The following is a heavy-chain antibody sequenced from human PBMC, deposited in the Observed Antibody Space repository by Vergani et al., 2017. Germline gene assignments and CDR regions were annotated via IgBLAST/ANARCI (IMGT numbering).Heavy chain of an antibody. CDR2: ISGSGGST. D-gene: IGHD2-15*01. V-gene: IGHV3-23*01. J-gene: IGHJ4*02. CDR3: AKSCGYCSGGSCYSANHVDY. Sequence: EVQLLESGGGLVQPGGSLRLSCAASGFTFSSYAMSWVRQAPGKGLEWVSAISGSGGSTYYADSVKGRFTISRDNSKNTLYLQMNSLRAEDTAVYYSAKSCGYCSGGSCYSANHVDYWGQGTLVTVSS. CDR1: GFTFSSYA.